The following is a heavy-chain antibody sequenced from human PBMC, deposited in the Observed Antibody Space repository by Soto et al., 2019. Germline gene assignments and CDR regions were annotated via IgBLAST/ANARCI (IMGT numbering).Heavy chain of an antibody. CDR1: GFTFSSFS. V-gene: IGHV3-48*01. CDR3: VRDLNWAFDY. J-gene: IGHJ4*02. CDR2: INGDGTST. Sequence: EVQLVESGGGLVQAGGPLGLSCAASGFTFSSFSMNWVRQAPGKGLEWISYINGDGTSTHYAGSVKGRFTISRDNVRNSLYLQMNSLGAEDTAVYYCVRDLNWAFDYWGQGTLVTVSS. D-gene: IGHD7-27*01.